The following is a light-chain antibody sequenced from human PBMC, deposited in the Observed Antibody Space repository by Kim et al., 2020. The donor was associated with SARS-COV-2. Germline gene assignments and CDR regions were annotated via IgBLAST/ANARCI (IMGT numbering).Light chain of an antibody. CDR2: EVN. CDR3: SSYAGSNNFVV. V-gene: IGLV2-8*01. J-gene: IGLJ2*01. Sequence: QSVLTQPPSVSGSPGQTVTISCTGTSRDVGGYNSVSWYQQHPGTAPQRMIYEVNRRPSGLPDRFSGSKSGNAASLTVSGLQAEDEADYYCSSYAGSNNFVVFGGGTQLTVL. CDR1: SRDVGGYNS.